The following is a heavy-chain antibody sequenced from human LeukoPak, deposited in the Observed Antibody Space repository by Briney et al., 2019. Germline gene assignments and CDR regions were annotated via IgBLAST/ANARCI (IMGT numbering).Heavy chain of an antibody. CDR1: GFTFSSYS. V-gene: IGHV3-21*01. J-gene: IGHJ3*02. Sequence: PGGSLRLSCAASGFTFSSYSMNWVRQAPGKGLEWVSSISSSSSYIYYADSVKGRFTISRDNAKNSLYLQMNSLRAEDTAVYYCARVIYDSSGDDAFDIWGQGTMVTVSS. D-gene: IGHD3-22*01. CDR2: ISSSSSYI. CDR3: ARVIYDSSGDDAFDI.